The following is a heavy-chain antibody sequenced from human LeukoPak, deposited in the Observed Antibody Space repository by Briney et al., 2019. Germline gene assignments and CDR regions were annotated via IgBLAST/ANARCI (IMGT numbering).Heavy chain of an antibody. D-gene: IGHD5-18*01. CDR1: GYTFTSYG. V-gene: IGHV1-18*01. CDR2: ISAYNGNT. J-gene: IGHJ6*02. CDR3: ARPGADTAMAPTPYYGMDV. Sequence: ASVKVSCKASGYTFTSYGISWVRQAPGQGLEWMEWISAYNGNTNYAQKLQGRVTMTTDTSTSTAYMELRSLRSDDTAVYYCARPGADTAMAPTPYYGMDVWGQGTTVIVSS.